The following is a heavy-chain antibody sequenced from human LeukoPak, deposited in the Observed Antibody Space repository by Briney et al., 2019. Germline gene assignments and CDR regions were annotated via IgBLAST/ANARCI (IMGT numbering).Heavy chain of an antibody. CDR3: ARDSPGPGAFGC. CDR1: GFTVNSNY. J-gene: IGHJ4*02. D-gene: IGHD1-14*01. CDR2: IYSGGST. V-gene: IGHV3-53*01. Sequence: SGGSLRLSCAASGFTVNSNYMRWVRQAPGKGLEWVSVIYSGGSTFYADSLEGRFSITRDNTKNTLYLQMSSRRAEDTAVYYCARDSPGPGAFGCWGQGTLVTVSS.